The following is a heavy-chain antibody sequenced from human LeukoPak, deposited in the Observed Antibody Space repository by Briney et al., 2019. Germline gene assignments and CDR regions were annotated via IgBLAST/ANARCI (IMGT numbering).Heavy chain of an antibody. CDR1: GFTFSNYW. V-gene: IGHV3-7*01. CDR2: IKEDGGEK. CDR3: ARDRAVKARIGGMDV. D-gene: IGHD5-24*01. J-gene: IGHJ6*02. Sequence: PGGSLRLSCAASGFTFSNYWMTWVRQAPGKGLEWVAHIKEDGGEKHYVDPVKGRFTISRDNAKNSLYLQMNSLRVEDTGIYYCARDRAVKARIGGMDVWGQGTTVIVSS.